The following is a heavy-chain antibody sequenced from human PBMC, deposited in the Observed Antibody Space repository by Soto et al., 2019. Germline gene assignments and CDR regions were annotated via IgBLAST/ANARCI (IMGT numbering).Heavy chain of an antibody. CDR1: GYTFTSYA. V-gene: IGHV1-18*01. D-gene: IGHD5-18*01. CDR3: ARDTAMALPDA. J-gene: IGHJ4*02. CDR2: ISAYNGNT. Sequence: QVQLVQSGAEVKKPGASVKVSCKASGYTFTSYAISWVRQAPGQGLEWMGWISAYNGNTKYAQKLQGRVTLATDTSTITAYMELRSLVSDDAAVYYCARDTAMALPDAWGQVTLDIVSS.